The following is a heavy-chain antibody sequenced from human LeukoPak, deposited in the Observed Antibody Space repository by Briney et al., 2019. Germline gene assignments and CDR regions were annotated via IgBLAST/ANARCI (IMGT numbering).Heavy chain of an antibody. J-gene: IGHJ5*02. D-gene: IGHD2-2*01. CDR1: GYSFTSYW. CDR2: IYPGDSDT. Sequence: GESLKISCKGSGYSFTSYWIGWVRQLPGKGLKWMGIIYPGDSDTRYSPSFQGQVTISADTSISTAYLQWSSLKASDTAMYYCARSLARYCSSTSCYRGVWFDPWGQGTLVTVSS. CDR3: ARSLARYCSSTSCYRGVWFDP. V-gene: IGHV5-51*01.